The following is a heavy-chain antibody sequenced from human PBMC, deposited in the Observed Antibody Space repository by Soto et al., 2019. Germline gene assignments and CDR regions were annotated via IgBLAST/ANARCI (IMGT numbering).Heavy chain of an antibody. CDR2: IIPIFGTV. Sequence: QVQLVQSGAEVKKPGSSVKVSCKASGGTFSNYPISWVRQAPGQGLEWMGGIIPIFGTVNYAQKFQGRVTITADESTSTAYMELSSLRSEDTAVYYCARGNHRWIQLWYFDRWCCGTLVTVSS. V-gene: IGHV1-69*12. CDR1: GGTFSNYP. J-gene: IGHJ2*01. D-gene: IGHD5-18*01. CDR3: ARGNHRWIQLWYFDR.